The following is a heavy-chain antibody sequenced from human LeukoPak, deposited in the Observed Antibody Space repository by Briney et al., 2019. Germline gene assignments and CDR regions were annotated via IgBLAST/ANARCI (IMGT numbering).Heavy chain of an antibody. Sequence: GGSLRLSCAASGFTFSSYSMNWVRQAPGKGLEWVSYISSSSSTIYYADSVKGRFTISRDNAKNSLYLQMNSLRAEDTAVYYCARDYGDYTNLSWGQGILVTVSS. D-gene: IGHD4-17*01. V-gene: IGHV3-48*01. J-gene: IGHJ4*02. CDR2: ISSSSSTI. CDR1: GFTFSSYS. CDR3: ARDYGDYTNLS.